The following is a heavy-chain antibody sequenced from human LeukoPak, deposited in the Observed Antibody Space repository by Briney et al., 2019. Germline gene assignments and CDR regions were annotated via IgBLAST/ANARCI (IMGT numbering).Heavy chain of an antibody. CDR2: IYYSGST. CDR1: GGSISSYY. V-gene: IGHV4-59*01. J-gene: IGHJ6*03. Sequence: SETLSLTCAVSGGSISSYYWRWIRQPPGKGLEWIGYIYYSGSTNYNPSLKSRVTDSGSTNYNPSLKSRVTISVDTSKNQFSLKLSSVTAADTAVYYCARASAFGEFRTGYYYYMDVWGKGTTVTISS. D-gene: IGHD3-10*01. CDR3: ARASAFGEFRTGYYYYMDV.